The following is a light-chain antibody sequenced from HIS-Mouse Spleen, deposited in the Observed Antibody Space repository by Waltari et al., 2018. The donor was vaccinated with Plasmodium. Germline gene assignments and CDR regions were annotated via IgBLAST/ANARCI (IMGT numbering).Light chain of an antibody. Sequence: EIVFTQSPATLSFSPGERATLSCRASQSVSSYLAWYQQKPGQAPRLLIYDASNRATGIPARFSGSGSGTDFTLTISSLEPEDFAVYYCQQRSNWPRVLTFGGGTKVEIK. CDR2: DAS. CDR3: QQRSNWPRVLT. V-gene: IGKV3-11*01. J-gene: IGKJ4*01. CDR1: QSVSSY.